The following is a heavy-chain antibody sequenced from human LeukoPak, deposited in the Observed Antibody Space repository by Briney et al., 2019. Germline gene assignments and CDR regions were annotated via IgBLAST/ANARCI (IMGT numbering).Heavy chain of an antibody. CDR3: AKGRGVVGTSTPDY. V-gene: IGHV3-7*03. CDR2: INQGEGEK. J-gene: IGHJ4*02. Sequence: GGSLRLSCVDSGFTFSSHWMSWVRQAPGKGLEWVANINQGEGEKYYADSVKGRFTISRDNSKNTLYLQMNSLRAEDTAIFYCAKGRGVVGTSTPDYWGQGTLVTVSS. D-gene: IGHD1-26*01. CDR1: GFTFSSHW.